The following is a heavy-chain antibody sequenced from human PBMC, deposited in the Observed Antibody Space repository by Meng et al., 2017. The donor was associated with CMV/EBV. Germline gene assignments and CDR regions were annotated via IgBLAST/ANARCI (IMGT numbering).Heavy chain of an antibody. J-gene: IGHJ4*02. V-gene: IGHV3-30*04. CDR3: AGGQWELLFDY. CDR2: ISYDGSNK. D-gene: IGHD1-26*01. Sequence: GGSRRLSSAASGFTFSSYAMHRVRQAPGMGLESVAVISYDGSNKYYADSVKGRFTISRDNSKNTLYLQMNSLRAEDTAVYYCAGGQWELLFDYWGQGTLVTVSS. CDR1: GFTFSSYA.